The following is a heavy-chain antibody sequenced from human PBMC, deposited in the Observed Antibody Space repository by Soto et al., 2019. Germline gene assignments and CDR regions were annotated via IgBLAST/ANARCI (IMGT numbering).Heavy chain of an antibody. CDR1: GGSISSGGYY. CDR3: ARDRLNQRASSWYFYYGMDV. V-gene: IGHV4-31*03. Sequence: TLSLTCTVSGGSISSGGYYWSWIRQHPGKGLEWIGYIYYSGSTYYNPSLKSRVTISVDTSKNQFSLKLSSVTAADTAVYYCARDRLNQRASSWYFYYGMDVWGQGTTVTVS. CDR2: IYYSGST. J-gene: IGHJ6*02. D-gene: IGHD6-13*01.